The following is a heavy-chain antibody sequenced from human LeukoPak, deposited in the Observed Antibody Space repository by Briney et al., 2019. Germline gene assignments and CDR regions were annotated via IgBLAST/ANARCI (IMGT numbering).Heavy chain of an antibody. Sequence: GGSLRLSCAASGFTFSSYSMNWVRQAPGKGLEWVSYISSSSSTIYYADSVKGRFTISRDNAKNSLYLQMNSLGAEDTAVYYCARGVGIAAQDYYFDYWGQGTLVTVSS. V-gene: IGHV3-48*01. CDR2: ISSSSSTI. CDR3: ARGVGIAAQDYYFDY. CDR1: GFTFSSYS. J-gene: IGHJ4*02. D-gene: IGHD6-6*01.